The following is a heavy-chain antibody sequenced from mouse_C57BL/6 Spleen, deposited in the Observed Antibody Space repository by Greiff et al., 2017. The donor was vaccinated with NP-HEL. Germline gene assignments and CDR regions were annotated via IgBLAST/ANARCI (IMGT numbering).Heavy chain of an antibody. V-gene: IGHV2-2*01. CDR2: IWSGGST. J-gene: IGHJ4*01. D-gene: IGHD1-1*01. Sequence: VQLQQSGPGLVQPSQSLSITCTVSGFSLTSYGVHWVRQSPGKGLEWLGVIWSGGSTDDNAAFISRLSISKDNSKSQVFFKMNSLQADDTAIYYCASITTGVVPYAMDYWGQGTSVTVSS. CDR1: GFSLTSYG. CDR3: ASITTGVVPYAMDY.